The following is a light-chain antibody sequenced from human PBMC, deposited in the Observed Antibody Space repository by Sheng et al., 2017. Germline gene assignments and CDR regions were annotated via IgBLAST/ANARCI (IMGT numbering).Light chain of an antibody. Sequence: DIQMTQSPSTLSASVGDRVTITCRASQSISSWLAWYQQKPGKAPKLLIYKASSLESGVPSRFSGSGSGTEFTLTISSLQPDDFATYYCQQYNNYKWTFGQGTEGGSQT. CDR2: KAS. CDR1: QSISSW. V-gene: IGKV1-5*03. CDR3: QQYNNYKWT. J-gene: IGKJ1*01.